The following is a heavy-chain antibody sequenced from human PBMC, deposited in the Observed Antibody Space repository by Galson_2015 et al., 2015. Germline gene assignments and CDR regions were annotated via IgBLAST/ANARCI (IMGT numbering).Heavy chain of an antibody. D-gene: IGHD6-19*01. CDR3: ARDAAVAADY. V-gene: IGHV1-2*06. Sequence: FTGYYIHWVRQAPGHWLEWMGRIDPKSGGTSYAREFQGRVTLTTDTSISTAYMDLSSLKSDDTAVYYCARDAAVAADYWGQGTLVTVSS. CDR1: FTGYY. J-gene: IGHJ4*02. CDR2: IDPKSGGT.